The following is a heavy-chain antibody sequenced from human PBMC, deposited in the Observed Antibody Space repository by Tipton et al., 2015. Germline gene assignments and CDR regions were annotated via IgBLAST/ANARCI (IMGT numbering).Heavy chain of an antibody. V-gene: IGHV5-51*01. Sequence: QLVQSGAEVKKPGESLKISCKASNYNFPNYWIGWVRQMPGKGLEWMGIIYPGDSESRYSPSFQGQVTFSADKSISTAYLQWTRLRASDTAIYYCARLDTGYDYGTDFWGEGTQVTVSS. CDR2: IYPGDSES. J-gene: IGHJ4*02. CDR3: ARLDTGYDYGTDF. CDR1: NYNFPNYW. D-gene: IGHD5-12*01.